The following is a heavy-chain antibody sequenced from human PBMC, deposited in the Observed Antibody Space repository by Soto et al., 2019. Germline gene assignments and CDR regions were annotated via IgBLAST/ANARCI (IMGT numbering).Heavy chain of an antibody. V-gene: IGHV3-53*04. CDR1: GFTVSSNY. J-gene: IGHJ5*02. CDR3: ARHPRTYDFDP. CDR2: IYSGDNT. Sequence: EVQLVESGGGLVQPGGSLRLSCAASGFTVSSNYMSWVRQAPGKGLEWVSVIYSGDNTYYADSVKGRFTISRHDSKNTLYLQMNSLRAEDTAVYSCARHPRTYDFDPWGQGTLVTVSS. D-gene: IGHD3-3*01.